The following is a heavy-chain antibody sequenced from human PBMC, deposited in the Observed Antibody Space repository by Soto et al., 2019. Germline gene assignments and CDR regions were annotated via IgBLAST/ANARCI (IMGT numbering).Heavy chain of an antibody. V-gene: IGHV3-30*18. CDR1: GFTFTTYS. CDR2: IGSDGTIK. CDR3: AKEHSNDNWFFDF. D-gene: IGHD3-22*01. J-gene: IGHJ2*01. Sequence: QVHLAESGGGVVQPGRSLRLSCLASGFTFTTYSIHWLRQAPGKGLEWVSVIGSDGTIKYYADSVKGRFTASRDNFKNTVFLQMNSLTTEDTSFYYCAKEHSNDNWFFDFWGRGTLVTVFS.